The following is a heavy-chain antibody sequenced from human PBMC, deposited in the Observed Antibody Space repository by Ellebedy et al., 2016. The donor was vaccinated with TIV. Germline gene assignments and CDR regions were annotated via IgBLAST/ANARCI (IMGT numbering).Heavy chain of an antibody. CDR2: IYDSGST. J-gene: IGHJ6*03. D-gene: IGHD4-11*01. Sequence: GSLRLSCTVSGGSISGYYWSWIRQPPGKGFEWIGYIYDSGSTTYNPSLESRVTISVDTSRSQLSLKLNYVTAADTAVYSCARRNTELITVEEYYYYLDVWGKGTTVAVSS. CDR3: ARRNTELITVEEYYYYLDV. V-gene: IGHV4-59*08. CDR1: GGSISGYY.